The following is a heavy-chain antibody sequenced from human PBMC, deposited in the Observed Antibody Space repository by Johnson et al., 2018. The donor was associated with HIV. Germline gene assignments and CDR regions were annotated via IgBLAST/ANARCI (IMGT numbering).Heavy chain of an antibody. V-gene: IGHV3-30*04. J-gene: IGHJ3*02. CDR2: ISFDGKNK. D-gene: IGHD3-16*01. CDR1: GFTLTNYP. CDR3: ARGGWGDAFDI. Sequence: QVQLVESGGGVVQPGRSLRLSCAASGFTLTNYPMHWVRQAPGKGLEWVAVISFDGKNKFYADSVKGRFTISRDNSRNTLYLQMNSLRAEDTAVYYCARGGWGDAFDIWGQGTMVTVSS.